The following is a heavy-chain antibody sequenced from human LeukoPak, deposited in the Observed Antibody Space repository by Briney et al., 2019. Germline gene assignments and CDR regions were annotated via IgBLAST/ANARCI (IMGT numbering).Heavy chain of an antibody. Sequence: ETLSLTCAVYGGSFSGYYWSWIRQPPGKGLEWVANIKQDGSEKYYVDSVKGRFTISRDNAKNSLYLQMNSLRAEDTAVYYCARTRTRAGYYFDYWGQGTLVTVSS. J-gene: IGHJ4*02. CDR2: IKQDGSEK. CDR3: ARTRTRAGYYFDY. V-gene: IGHV3-7*01. D-gene: IGHD1/OR15-1a*01. CDR1: GGSFSGYY.